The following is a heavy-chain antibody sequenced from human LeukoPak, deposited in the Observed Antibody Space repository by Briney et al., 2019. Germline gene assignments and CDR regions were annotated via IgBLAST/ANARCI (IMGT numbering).Heavy chain of an antibody. CDR3: VGGSGY. Sequence: PGGSLRLSCVASGFTLISYWMNWVRQAPGRGVEWVANIKQDGSEKNYVDSAKGRFTVSRDNAKNSLYLQMNSLRAEDTAIYYCVGGSGYWGQGTLVTVSS. CDR2: IKQDGSEK. V-gene: IGHV3-7*01. D-gene: IGHD5-12*01. J-gene: IGHJ4*02. CDR1: GFTLISYW.